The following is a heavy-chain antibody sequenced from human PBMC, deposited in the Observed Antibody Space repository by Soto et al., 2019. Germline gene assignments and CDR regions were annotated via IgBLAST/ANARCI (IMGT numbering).Heavy chain of an antibody. J-gene: IGHJ6*02. CDR3: ARDLYYYYYGMDV. CDR1: XXXXXXXX. CDR2: ISYGGSNK. Sequence: QVQLVESGGGVVQPGXSXXXXXXXXXXXXXXXXXXXVRQAPGKGLEWVAVISYGGSNKYYADSVKGRFTISRDNSKNTLYLQMNSLSAEDTAVYYCARDLYYYYYGMDVWGQGTTVTVSS. V-gene: IGHV3-30-3*01.